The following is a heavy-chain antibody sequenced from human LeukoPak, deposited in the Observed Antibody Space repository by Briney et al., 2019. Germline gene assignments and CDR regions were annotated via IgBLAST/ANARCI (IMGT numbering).Heavy chain of an antibody. Sequence: GGSLRLSCAASGFTFSSYAMHWVRQAPSKGLEWVAVIWYDGSNKYYADSVKGRFTISRDNAKNSLYLQMNSLRAEDTALYYCAKDISGSGKYYFDYWGQGTLVTVSS. D-gene: IGHD3-10*01. J-gene: IGHJ4*02. CDR3: AKDISGSGKYYFDY. CDR2: IWYDGSNK. V-gene: IGHV3-33*03. CDR1: GFTFSSYA.